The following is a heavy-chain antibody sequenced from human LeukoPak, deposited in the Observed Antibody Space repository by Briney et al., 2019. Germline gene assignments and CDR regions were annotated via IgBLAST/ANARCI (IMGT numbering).Heavy chain of an antibody. D-gene: IGHD4-11*01. Sequence: TSETLSLTCTVSGGSVSSGSYYWSWIRQPPGKGLEWIGYIYYSGSTNYNPSLKSRVTISVDTSKNQFSLNLSSVTAADTAVYYCARGPSNYFPRHPDYWGQGTLVTVSS. V-gene: IGHV4-61*01. CDR1: GGSVSSGSYY. CDR3: ARGPSNYFPRHPDY. CDR2: IYYSGST. J-gene: IGHJ4*02.